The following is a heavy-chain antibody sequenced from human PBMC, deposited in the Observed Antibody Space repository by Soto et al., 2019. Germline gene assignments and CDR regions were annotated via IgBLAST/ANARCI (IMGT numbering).Heavy chain of an antibody. Sequence: QVQLVQSGAEVREPGASVTVSCKASGFTFINYGFTWVRQAPGQGLEWMGWISAYHGDTKIAETLQGRVTLSTDASTNTAYMELRSLMSYDAAIYYCARAPSYLPGDYWGQGTLVTVSS. D-gene: IGHD3-10*01. CDR2: ISAYHGDT. CDR1: GFTFINYG. J-gene: IGHJ4*02. CDR3: ARAPSYLPGDY. V-gene: IGHV1-18*01.